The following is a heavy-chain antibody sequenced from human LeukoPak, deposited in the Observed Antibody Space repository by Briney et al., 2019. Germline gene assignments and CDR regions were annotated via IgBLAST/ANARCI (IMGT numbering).Heavy chain of an antibody. CDR3: ARDMRDYMDYYYSSMDV. J-gene: IGHJ6*03. Sequence: PGGSLRLSCAASGFTFSSYSMNWVRQAPGNGLEWVSSISSSSSYIYYADSVKGRFTISRDNAKISLHLQRNSLRAEDTAVYYCARDMRDYMDYYYSSMDVWGKGTTVTVSS. CDR2: ISSSSSYI. V-gene: IGHV3-21*01. CDR1: GFTFSSYS. D-gene: IGHD4-11*01.